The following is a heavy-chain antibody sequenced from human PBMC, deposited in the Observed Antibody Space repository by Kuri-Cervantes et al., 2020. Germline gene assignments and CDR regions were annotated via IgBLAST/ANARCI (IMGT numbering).Heavy chain of an antibody. CDR1: GFTFSSYS. D-gene: IGHD1-1*01. V-gene: IGHV3-48*01. CDR2: ISSSSSTI. J-gene: IGHJ4*02. CDR3: ARGYDKVDY. Sequence: GESLKISCAASGFTFSSYSMNWVRQAPGKGLEWVSYISSSSSTIYYADSVKGRFTISRDNAKNSLYLQMNSLRAEDTAVYYCARGYDKVDYWGQGTLVTVSS.